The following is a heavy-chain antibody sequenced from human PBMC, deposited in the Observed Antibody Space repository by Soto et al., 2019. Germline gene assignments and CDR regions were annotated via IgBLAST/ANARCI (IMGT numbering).Heavy chain of an antibody. J-gene: IGHJ6*02. CDR3: ARGSYSSISWELDSHYYPALGV. D-gene: IGHD6-13*01. V-gene: IGHV1-69*01. CDR1: GGTVTSYA. CDR2: IIPIFDSV. Sequence: QVQLVQSGAEVKRPGSSVKISCKTSGGTVTSYAISWVRQAPGHGLEWMGAIIPIFDSVKYAQKFRGRVTIAADESTRTVYMELGSLKSEDSAVYYCARGSYSSISWELDSHYYPALGVWGQGTTVTVSS.